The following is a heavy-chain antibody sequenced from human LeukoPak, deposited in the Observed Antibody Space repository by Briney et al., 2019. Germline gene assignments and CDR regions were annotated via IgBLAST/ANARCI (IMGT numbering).Heavy chain of an antibody. J-gene: IGHJ4*02. Sequence: SETLSLTCTVSGYSISSGYYWGWIRQPPGKGLEWIGSIYHSGSTYYNPSLKSRVTISVDTSKNQFSLKLSSVTAADTAVYYCARTDAYCGGDCYPIDYWGQGTLVTVSS. CDR2: IYHSGST. D-gene: IGHD2-21*02. CDR1: GYSISSGYY. CDR3: ARTDAYCGGDCYPIDY. V-gene: IGHV4-38-2*02.